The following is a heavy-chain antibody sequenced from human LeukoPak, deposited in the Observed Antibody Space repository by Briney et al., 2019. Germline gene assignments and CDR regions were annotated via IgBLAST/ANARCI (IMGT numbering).Heavy chain of an antibody. CDR1: GYTFTGYY. J-gene: IGHJ4*02. V-gene: IGHV1-2*02. D-gene: IGHD2-15*01. Sequence: ASVKVSCKASGYTFTGYYMHWVRRAPGQGLEWMGWINPNSGGTNYAQKFQGRVTMTRDTSISTAYMELSRLRSDDTAVYYCARDHLIRVAAAGYWGQGTLVTVSS. CDR2: INPNSGGT. CDR3: ARDHLIRVAAAGY.